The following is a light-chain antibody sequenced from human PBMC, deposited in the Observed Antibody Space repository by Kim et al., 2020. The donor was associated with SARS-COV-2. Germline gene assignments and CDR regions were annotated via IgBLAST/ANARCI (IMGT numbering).Light chain of an antibody. CDR3: YSYGGGYTWV. CDR2: DVS. Sequence: QSALTQPRSVSGSPGQSVTISCPGTSSDVGAYKYVSWYQQHPGKAPRFIIYDVSERPSGVPDRFSGSKSGNTASLTISGLQADDEADYYCYSYGGGYTWVFGGGTKLNVL. J-gene: IGLJ3*02. CDR1: SSDVGAYKY. V-gene: IGLV2-11*01.